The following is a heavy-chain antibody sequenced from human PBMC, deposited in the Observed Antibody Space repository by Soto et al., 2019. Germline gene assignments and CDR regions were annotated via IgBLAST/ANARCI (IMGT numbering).Heavy chain of an antibody. Sequence: ASVKVSCKASGGTFSSYAISWVRQAPGQGLEWMGGIIPIFGTANYAQKFQGRVTITADESTSTAYMELSSLRSEDTAVYYCARAPDSSGYYDLFDYWGQGTLVTVSS. CDR2: IIPIFGTA. V-gene: IGHV1-69*13. CDR3: ARAPDSSGYYDLFDY. CDR1: GGTFSSYA. J-gene: IGHJ4*02. D-gene: IGHD3-22*01.